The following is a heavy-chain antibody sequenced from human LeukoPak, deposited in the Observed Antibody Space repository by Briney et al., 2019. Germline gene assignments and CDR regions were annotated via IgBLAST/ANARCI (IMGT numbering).Heavy chain of an antibody. CDR1: GFSFRSYG. CDR3: ARVIGSTGYYSIDY. V-gene: IGHV3-33*01. D-gene: IGHD2/OR15-2a*01. J-gene: IGHJ4*02. CDR2: IWYDGSNK. Sequence: GRSLRLSCAASGFSFRSYGMHWARQAPGKGLEWVAIIWYDGSNKYYADSVKGRFTISRDNSKNALYLQMNSLRAEDTAIYYCARVIGSTGYYSIDYWGQGTLVTVSS.